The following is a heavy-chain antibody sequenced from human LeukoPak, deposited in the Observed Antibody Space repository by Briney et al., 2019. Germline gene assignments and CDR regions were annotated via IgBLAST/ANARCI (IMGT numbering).Heavy chain of an antibody. CDR1: GYTFTSSYD. CDR2: MNPYSGIT. Sequence: ASVKVSCKASGYTFTSSYDINWVRQAPGQGLEWMGWMNPYSGITGYTQKFQGRVTMTRDTPISTAYMELSSLTSEDTAVYFCARENVNRGSSWGYDYFGMDVWGQGTAVTVSS. J-gene: IGHJ6*02. D-gene: IGHD6-13*01. V-gene: IGHV1-8*01. CDR3: ARENVNRGSSWGYDYFGMDV.